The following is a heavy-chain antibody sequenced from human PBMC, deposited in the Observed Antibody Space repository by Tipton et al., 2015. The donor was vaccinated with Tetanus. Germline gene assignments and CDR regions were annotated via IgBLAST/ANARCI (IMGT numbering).Heavy chain of an antibody. CDR1: GYTFTSYY. CDR3: ARDGGALSRRYYFDY. Sequence: QLVQSGAEVKKPGASVKVSCKASGYTFTSYYMHWVRQAPGQGLEWMGWISAYNGNTNYAQKLQGRVTMTTDTSTSTAYMELRGLRSDDTAVYYCARDGGALSRRYYFDYWGQGTLVTVSS. CDR2: ISAYNGNT. V-gene: IGHV1-18*04. D-gene: IGHD3-16*01. J-gene: IGHJ4*02.